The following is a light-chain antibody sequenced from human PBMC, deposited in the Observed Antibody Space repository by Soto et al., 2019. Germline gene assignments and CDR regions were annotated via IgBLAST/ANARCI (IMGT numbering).Light chain of an antibody. J-gene: IGLJ2*01. CDR2: EVS. CDR3: SSYGGSNTVV. V-gene: IGLV2-8*01. Sequence: QSALTQPPSASGSPGQSVTISCTGSSSDVGGYNYVSWYQHHPGKAPKLMIYEVSKRPSGVPDRLSGSKSGNTASLTVSGLHAEDEADYYCSSYGGSNTVVFGGGTKVTVL. CDR1: SSDVGGYNY.